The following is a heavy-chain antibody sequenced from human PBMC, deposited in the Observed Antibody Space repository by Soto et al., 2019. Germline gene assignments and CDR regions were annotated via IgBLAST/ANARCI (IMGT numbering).Heavy chain of an antibody. Sequence: SGPTLVNPTQTLTLTCSCSGFSLNTTGMCVTWMRQPPGKALEWLAQIGWDEDKDDNKFLESRRAISKDTSRNEVALTVSNVAIEYTGTYYCARTRITRVASGTWSSASMDVCG. V-gene: IGHV2-70*01. D-gene: IGHD3-3*01. CDR1: GFSLNTTGMC. CDR2: IGWDEDK. J-gene: IGHJ6*02. CDR3: ARTRITRVASGTWSSASMDV.